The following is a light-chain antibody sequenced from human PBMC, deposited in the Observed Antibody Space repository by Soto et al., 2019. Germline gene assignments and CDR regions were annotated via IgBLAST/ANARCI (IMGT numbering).Light chain of an antibody. J-gene: IGKJ1*01. Sequence: EIVLTQSPGTLSLSPGERATLSCRASQSVSSSYLAWYQQKPGQAPRLLIYGASSRAAGIPDRFSGSESGTDFTLTISSLKPEDCAVYYCQQYGSSPWTFGQGTKVEIK. CDR1: QSVSSSY. CDR2: GAS. CDR3: QQYGSSPWT. V-gene: IGKV3-20*01.